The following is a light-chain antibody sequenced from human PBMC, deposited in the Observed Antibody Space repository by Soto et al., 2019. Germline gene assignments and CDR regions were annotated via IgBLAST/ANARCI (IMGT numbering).Light chain of an antibody. CDR3: QQYNNWPPWT. CDR1: QSVSNN. CDR2: GAS. J-gene: IGKJ1*01. V-gene: IGKV3-15*01. Sequence: EIVKTQSPATLSVSPGERATLSCRASQSVSNNLAWYQQKAGQAPRLLIYGASTRATGIPARFSGSGSGTEFTLTISSLQSEDFAVYYCQQYNNWPPWTFGQGTKVEIK.